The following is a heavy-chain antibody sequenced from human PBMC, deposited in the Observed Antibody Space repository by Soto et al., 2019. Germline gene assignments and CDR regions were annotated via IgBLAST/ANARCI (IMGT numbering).Heavy chain of an antibody. CDR2: ISAYNGNT. Sequence: ASVKVSCKASGYTFTSYGISWVRQAPGQGLEWMGWISAYNGNTNYAQKLQGRVTMTTDTSTSTAYMELRSLRSDDTAVYYCARDRVDSDGYDYYYYGMDVWGQGTTVTVSS. V-gene: IGHV1-18*01. CDR3: ARDRVDSDGYDYYYYGMDV. CDR1: GYTFTSYG. D-gene: IGHD5-18*01. J-gene: IGHJ6*02.